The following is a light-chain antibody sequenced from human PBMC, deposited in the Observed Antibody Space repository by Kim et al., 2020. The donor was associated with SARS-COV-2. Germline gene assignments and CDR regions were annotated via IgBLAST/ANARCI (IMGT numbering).Light chain of an antibody. J-gene: IGLJ2*01. CDR3: AAWDDTLSGYLA. CDR1: ASNSGSNY. V-gene: IGLV1-47*01. Sequence: RVVISCSGSASNSGSNYVCWYQQLPGAAPKLLIYTNDERPSGVPDRFSGSKSGTSASLAISDLRSEDEAIYYCAAWDDTLSGYLAFGGGTKLSVL. CDR2: TND.